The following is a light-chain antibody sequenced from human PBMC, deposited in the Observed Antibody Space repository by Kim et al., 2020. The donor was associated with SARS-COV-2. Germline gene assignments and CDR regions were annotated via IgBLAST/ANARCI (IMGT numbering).Light chain of an antibody. CDR2: RNN. Sequence: GHRVTISGSGSSSNIGSNYVDWYQQLPGTAPKRLIYRNNQRPSGVPDRFSGSKSGTSASLAISGLRSEDEADYYCAAWDDSLSGVVFGGGTQLTVL. CDR1: SSNIGSNY. V-gene: IGLV1-47*01. CDR3: AAWDDSLSGVV. J-gene: IGLJ2*01.